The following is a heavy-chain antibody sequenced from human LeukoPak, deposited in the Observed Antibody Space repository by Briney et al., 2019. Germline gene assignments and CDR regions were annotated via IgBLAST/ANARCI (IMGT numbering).Heavy chain of an antibody. V-gene: IGHV3-30*03. CDR2: ISYDGSNK. D-gene: IGHD3-22*01. Sequence: GRSLRLSCAASGFTFSSYGMHWVRQAPGKGLEWVAVISYDGSNKYYADSVKGRFTISRDNSKNTLYLQMNSLRAEDTAVYYCARGSDDSSGYLVPSHFDYWGQGTLVTVSS. CDR1: GFTFSSYG. J-gene: IGHJ4*02. CDR3: ARGSDDSSGYLVPSHFDY.